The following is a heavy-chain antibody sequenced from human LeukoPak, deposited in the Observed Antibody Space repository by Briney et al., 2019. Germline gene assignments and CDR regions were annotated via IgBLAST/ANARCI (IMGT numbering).Heavy chain of an antibody. J-gene: IGHJ5*02. Sequence: PGGSLRLSCAASGFTVSSNYMSWVRQAPGKGLEWVSVIYSGGSTHYSDSVKGRFTISRDNAKNTLYLQMNSLRAEDTAVYYCARDLSGPYDSPAWGQGTLVTVSS. CDR2: IYSGGST. CDR3: ARDLSGPYDSPA. V-gene: IGHV3-66*01. D-gene: IGHD3-10*01. CDR1: GFTVSSNY.